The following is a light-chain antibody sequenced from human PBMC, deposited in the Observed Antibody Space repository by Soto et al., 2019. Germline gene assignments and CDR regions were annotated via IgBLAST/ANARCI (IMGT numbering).Light chain of an antibody. J-gene: IGKJ5*01. Sequence: EIVLTQSPGTLSLSPGESATLSCRASQSVGSTYLAWYQQRPGQAPRLLIYGASSRATGIPDRFRGSGSGADFTLTISRLEPEDFAVYYCQQYGTSPPITFGQGTRLEIK. CDR2: GAS. CDR1: QSVGSTY. CDR3: QQYGTSPPIT. V-gene: IGKV3-20*01.